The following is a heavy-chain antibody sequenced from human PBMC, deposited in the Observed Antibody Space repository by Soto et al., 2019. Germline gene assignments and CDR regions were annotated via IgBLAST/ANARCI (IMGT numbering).Heavy chain of an antibody. J-gene: IGHJ4*02. D-gene: IGHD3-9*01. Sequence: VGSLRLSCAISGFSVSGNYMSWVRQAPGKGLEWVSVIYAYSGAATFYAESVKGRFIISRDNSKNTVDLQMNSLRAEDTAVYYCARGLNFDVWGQGILVTVSS. V-gene: IGHV3-53*01. CDR3: ARGLNFDV. CDR2: IYAYSGAAT. CDR1: GFSVSGNY.